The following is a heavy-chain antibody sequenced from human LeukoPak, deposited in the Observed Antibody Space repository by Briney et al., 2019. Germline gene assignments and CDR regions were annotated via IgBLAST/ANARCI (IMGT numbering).Heavy chain of an antibody. J-gene: IGHJ4*02. CDR3: ARASTDNWYNYFDL. CDR1: GFTFSSYA. CDR2: IYSGGST. V-gene: IGHV3-66*01. D-gene: IGHD1/OR15-1a*01. Sequence: GGSLRLSCAASGFTFSSYAMRWVPQAPGKGVEWVSLIYSGGSTYYTDSVKGRFRFSRDKSKNTRYLKIKSLGADGTAVYYCARASTDNWYNYFDLWGQGTLVTVSS.